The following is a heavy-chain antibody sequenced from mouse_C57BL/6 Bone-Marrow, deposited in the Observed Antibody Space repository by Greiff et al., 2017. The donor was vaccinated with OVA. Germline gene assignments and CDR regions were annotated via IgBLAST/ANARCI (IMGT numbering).Heavy chain of an antibody. CDR3: ARKELGRGDWYFDV. D-gene: IGHD4-1*01. CDR2: ILPSIGRT. CDR1: DSEVFPIAY. Sequence: QVQLQQSGSELRSPGSSVKLSCKDFDSEVFPIAYMSWVRQKPGHGFEWIGGILPSIGRTIYGEKSEDKATLDADTLSNTAYLELNSLTSEDSAIYYCARKELGRGDWYFDVWGTGTTVTVSS. V-gene: IGHV15-2*01. J-gene: IGHJ1*03.